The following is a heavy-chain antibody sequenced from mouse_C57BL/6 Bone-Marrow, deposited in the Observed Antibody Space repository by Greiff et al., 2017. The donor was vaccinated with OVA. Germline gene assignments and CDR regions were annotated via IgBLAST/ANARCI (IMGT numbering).Heavy chain of an antibody. J-gene: IGHJ4*01. CDR1: GYTFTSYW. CDR2: IYPGSGST. V-gene: IGHV1-55*01. D-gene: IGHD2-5*01. Sequence: QVQLQQPGAELVKPGASVKMSCKASGYTFTSYWITWVKQRPGQGLEWIGDIYPGSGSTNYNEKFKSKATLTVDTSSSTAYMQLSSLTSEDSAVYYWARGDYSNYVGRRGYAMDYWGQGTSVTVSS. CDR3: ARGDYSNYVGRRGYAMDY.